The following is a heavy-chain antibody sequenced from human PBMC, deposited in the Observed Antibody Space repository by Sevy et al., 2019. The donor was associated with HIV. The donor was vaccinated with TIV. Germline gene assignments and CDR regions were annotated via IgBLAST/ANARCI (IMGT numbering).Heavy chain of an antibody. D-gene: IGHD4-17*01. CDR2: ISGSGGST. CDR1: GFTFSSYA. V-gene: IGHV3-23*01. Sequence: GGSLRLSCAASGFTFSSYAMSWVRQAPGKGLEWVSAISGSGGSTYYADSVKGRFTISRDNSKNTLYLQMNSLRAEDTAVYYCAKPTVGNGDFIDAFDIWGQGTMVTVSS. J-gene: IGHJ3*02. CDR3: AKPTVGNGDFIDAFDI.